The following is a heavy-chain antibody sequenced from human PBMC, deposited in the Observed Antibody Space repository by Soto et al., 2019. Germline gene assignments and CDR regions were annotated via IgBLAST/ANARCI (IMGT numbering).Heavy chain of an antibody. V-gene: IGHV3-48*03. D-gene: IGHD4-17*01. Sequence: PGGSLRLSCAASGFTFSSYEMNWVRQAPGKGLEWVSYISSSGSTIYYADSVKGRFTISRDNAKNSLYLQMNSLRAEDTAVYYCARESNGDYDYAFDIWGQGTMVTVSS. CDR1: GFTFSSYE. CDR3: ARESNGDYDYAFDI. CDR2: ISSSGSTI. J-gene: IGHJ3*02.